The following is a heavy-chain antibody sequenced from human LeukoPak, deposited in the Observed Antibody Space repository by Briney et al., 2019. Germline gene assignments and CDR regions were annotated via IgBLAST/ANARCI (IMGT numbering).Heavy chain of an antibody. D-gene: IGHD1-26*01. CDR2: ISSSGSTI. CDR1: GFTFSSYE. Sequence: PGGSLRLSCAASGFTFSSYEMNWVRQAPGKGLEWVSYISSSGSTIYYADSVKGRFTISRDNAKNSLYLQMNSLRAEDTALYYCAREGVGRATRGGHFDYWGQGTLVTVSS. J-gene: IGHJ4*02. CDR3: AREGVGRATRGGHFDY. V-gene: IGHV3-48*03.